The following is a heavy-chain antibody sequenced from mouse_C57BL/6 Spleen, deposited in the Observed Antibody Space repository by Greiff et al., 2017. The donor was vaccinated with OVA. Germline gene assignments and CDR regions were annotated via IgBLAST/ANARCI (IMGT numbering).Heavy chain of an antibody. V-gene: IGHV1-9*01. CDR2: ILPGSGST. CDR3: ASIYCGKDYAMDY. Sequence: VQLQQSGAELMKPGASVKLSCTATGYTFTGYWIEWVKQRPGHGLEWIGEILPGSGSTNYNEKLKGKATFTADTASNTAYMQLSSLTPEYSAISYCASIYCGKDYAMDYWGQGTSVTVSS. D-gene: IGHD2-1*01. J-gene: IGHJ4*01. CDR1: GYTFTGYW.